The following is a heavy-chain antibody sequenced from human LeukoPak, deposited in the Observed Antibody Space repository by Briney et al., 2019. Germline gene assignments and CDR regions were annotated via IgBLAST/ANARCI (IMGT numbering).Heavy chain of an antibody. CDR1: GFTFSSYA. CDR3: AGQLPPGDWFDP. Sequence: PGGSLRLSCAASGFTFSSYAMSWVRQAPGKGLEWVSAISGSGGFTYYADSVKGRFTISRDNAKNSLYLQMNSLRAEDTAVYYCAGQLPPGDWFDPWGQGTLVTVSS. V-gene: IGHV3-23*01. J-gene: IGHJ5*02. CDR2: ISGSGGFT. D-gene: IGHD2-2*01.